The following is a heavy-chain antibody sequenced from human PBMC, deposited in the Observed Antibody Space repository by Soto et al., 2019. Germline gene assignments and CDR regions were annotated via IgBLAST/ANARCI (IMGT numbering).Heavy chain of an antibody. V-gene: IGHV3-30*18. CDR3: AKEWYSSGYFDY. J-gene: IGHJ4*02. D-gene: IGHD6-19*01. Sequence: QVQLVESGGSVVQPGRSLRLSCAASGFTFSSYGMHWVRQAPGKGLEWVAVISYDGSNKYYADSVKGRFTISRDNSKNTLYLQMNSLRAEDTAVYYCAKEWYSSGYFDYWGQGTLVTVSS. CDR2: ISYDGSNK. CDR1: GFTFSSYG.